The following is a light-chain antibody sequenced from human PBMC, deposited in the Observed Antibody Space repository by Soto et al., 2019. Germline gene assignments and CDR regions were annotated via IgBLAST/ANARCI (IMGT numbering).Light chain of an antibody. V-gene: IGKV2D-30*01. CDR3: MQGTHWLGT. CDR1: QSLVYNDGNTY. J-gene: IGKJ1*01. CDR2: EVS. Sequence: DDVMTQSPLSLPVTLGQPASISCRSSQSLVYNDGNTYLDWFQQRPGQSPRRLIYEVSNWDSGVPERFGGSGSGTDFTLKISRVEAADVGVYYCMQGTHWLGTFGQGTKVEIK.